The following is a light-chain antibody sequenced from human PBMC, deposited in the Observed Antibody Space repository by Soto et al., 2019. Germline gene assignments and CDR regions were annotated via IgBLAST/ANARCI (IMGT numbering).Light chain of an antibody. CDR2: GAS. Sequence: DIVMTQSPATLSVSPGERATLSCRASQRISSNLAWYQQKPGQAPRLLIYGASTRATGIPVRFSGSGSGTEFTLTISSLQSEDFAVYYCQQYDNWPPWTFGQGTKVEVK. V-gene: IGKV3-15*01. J-gene: IGKJ1*01. CDR1: QRISSN. CDR3: QQYDNWPPWT.